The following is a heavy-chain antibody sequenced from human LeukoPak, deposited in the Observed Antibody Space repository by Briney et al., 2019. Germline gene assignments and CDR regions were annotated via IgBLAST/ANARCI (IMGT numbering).Heavy chain of an antibody. Sequence: SQTLSLTCAISGDSVSRNSGAWNWIRQSPSRGLEWLGRTYYRSKWYNDYAVSVKSRITINPGTSKNQFSLQLSSLTPEDTAVYYCARDRGSLRYYFDYWGQGTLVTVSS. CDR3: ARDRGSLRYYFDY. J-gene: IGHJ4*02. CDR1: GDSVSRNSGA. V-gene: IGHV6-1*01. D-gene: IGHD1-26*01. CDR2: TYYRSKWYN.